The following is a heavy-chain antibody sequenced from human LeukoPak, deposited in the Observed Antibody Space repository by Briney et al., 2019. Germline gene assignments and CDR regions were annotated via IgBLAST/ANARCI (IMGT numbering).Heavy chain of an antibody. CDR2: IKQDGSEK. D-gene: IGHD1-26*01. J-gene: IGHJ4*02. Sequence: GGSLRLSCAASGFTFSSYAMSWVRQAPGKGLEWVANIKQDGSEKYYVDSVKGRFTISRDNAKNSLYLQMNSLRAEDTAVYYCARGEKGFDYWGQGTLVTVSS. CDR1: GFTFSSYA. V-gene: IGHV3-7*01. CDR3: ARGEKGFDY.